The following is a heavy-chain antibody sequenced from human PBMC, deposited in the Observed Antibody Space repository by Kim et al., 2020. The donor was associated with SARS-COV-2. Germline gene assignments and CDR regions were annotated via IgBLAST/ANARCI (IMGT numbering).Heavy chain of an antibody. J-gene: IGHJ4*02. CDR1: GFAFSDYG. CDR2: ISYDGSNE. CDR3: AKEGLRFLEWLTTPLTFDY. D-gene: IGHD3-3*01. V-gene: IGHV3-30*18. Sequence: GGSLRLSCAASGFAFSDYGMHWVRQAPGRGLEWVAVISYDGSNEYYADSLKGRFTISRDNSKNTLYLEMNSLRAEDTAVYYCAKEGLRFLEWLTTPLTFDYWGQGTLVTVSS.